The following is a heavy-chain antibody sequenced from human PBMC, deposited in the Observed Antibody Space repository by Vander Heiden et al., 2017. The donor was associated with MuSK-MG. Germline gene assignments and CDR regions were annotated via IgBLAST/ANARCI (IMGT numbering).Heavy chain of an antibody. CDR2: IYYSGST. CDR1: GGSTRRGGYP. CDR3: ARRPRVYDILTGYYPGTYDY. D-gene: IGHD3-9*01. Sequence: QVHLQASGPGLVMPSQTLSLTRTVSGGSTRRGGYPWGWIRQHPGKGLEWIGYIYYSGSTYYNPSLKSRVTISVDTSKNQFSLKLSSVTAADTAVYYCARRPRVYDILTGYYPGTYDYWGQGTLVTVSS. J-gene: IGHJ4*02. V-gene: IGHV4-31*03.